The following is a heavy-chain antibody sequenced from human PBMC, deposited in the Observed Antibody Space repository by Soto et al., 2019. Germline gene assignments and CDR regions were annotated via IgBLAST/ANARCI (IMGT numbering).Heavy chain of an antibody. CDR1: GYTFTSYD. V-gene: IGHV1-8*01. CDR3: ARVSTIFGVTIDY. D-gene: IGHD3-3*01. Sequence: GASVKVSCKASGYTFTSYDINWVRQATGQGLEWMGWMNPNSGNTGYAQKFQGRVTMTRNTSISTAYMELSSLRSEYTAVYYCARVSTIFGVTIDYWGQGTLVTVSS. J-gene: IGHJ4*02. CDR2: MNPNSGNT.